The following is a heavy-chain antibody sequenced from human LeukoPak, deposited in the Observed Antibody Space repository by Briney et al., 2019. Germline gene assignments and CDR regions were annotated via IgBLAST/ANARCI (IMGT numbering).Heavy chain of an antibody. CDR3: ARGLRWDLTISGTSTFDY. V-gene: IGHV4-39*01. J-gene: IGHJ4*02. CDR1: GFTFSNAW. Sequence: GSLRLSCTASGFTFSNAWMSWVRQAPGKGLEWIGSIYYSGSTYYRPSLKSRVTMSVDTSKNQFSLRLSSVTAADMAVYYCARGLRWDLTISGTSTFDYWGQGSLVTVSS. D-gene: IGHD1-26*01. CDR2: IYYSGST.